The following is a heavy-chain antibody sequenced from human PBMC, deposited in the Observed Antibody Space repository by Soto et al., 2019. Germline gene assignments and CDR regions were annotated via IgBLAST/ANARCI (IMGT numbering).Heavy chain of an antibody. V-gene: IGHV3-23*01. Sequence: PGGSLRLSCAASGFTFSSYAMSWVRQAPGKGLEWVSSVSGSGAGTYYADSVKGRFTISRDNSKNTLYLQMNSLRVDDTAVYYCAKIRDSYGMDVWGQGTTVTVSS. CDR3: AKIRDSYGMDV. J-gene: IGHJ6*02. CDR2: VSGSGAGT. D-gene: IGHD3-10*01. CDR1: GFTFSSYA.